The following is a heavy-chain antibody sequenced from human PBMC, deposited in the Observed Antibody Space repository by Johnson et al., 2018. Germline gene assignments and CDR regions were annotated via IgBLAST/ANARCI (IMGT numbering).Heavy chain of an antibody. CDR1: GGSISSGSFY. V-gene: IGHV4-61*02. Sequence: QVQLQESGPGLVKPSQTLSLICTVSGGSISSGSFYWSWIRQPAGKGLEWIGYIYSSGSTNYNPSLKSRVTIAVDTCKNQSSLKLRSGTAADTAVYYCARHWAPQGSAFDIWGQGTRVTVSS. J-gene: IGHJ3*02. CDR3: ARHWAPQGSAFDI. CDR2: IYSSGST. D-gene: IGHD3-10*01.